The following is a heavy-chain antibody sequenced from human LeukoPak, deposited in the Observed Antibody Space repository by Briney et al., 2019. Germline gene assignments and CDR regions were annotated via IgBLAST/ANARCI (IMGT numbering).Heavy chain of an antibody. CDR2: INPNSGGT. V-gene: IGHV1-2*04. Sequence: ASVKVSCKASGYTFTGYYMHWVRQAPGQGLEWMGWINPNSGGTNYAQKFQGWVTMTRDTSISTAYMELSRLRSDDTAVYYCARLGRYSYGQFMGRMVTVNNPNYYYYGMDVWGQGTTVTVSS. J-gene: IGHJ6*02. CDR1: GYTFTGYY. CDR3: ARLGRYSYGQFMGRMVTVNNPNYYYYGMDV. D-gene: IGHD5-18*01.